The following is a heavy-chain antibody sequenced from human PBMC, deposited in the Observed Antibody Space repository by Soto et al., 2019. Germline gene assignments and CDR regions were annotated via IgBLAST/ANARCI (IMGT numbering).Heavy chain of an antibody. D-gene: IGHD2-2*01. CDR1: GGSISSSSYY. CDR3: ASLPATSDFDY. CDR2: IYYSGST. V-gene: IGHV4-39*01. J-gene: IGHJ4*02. Sequence: SETLSLTCTVSGGSISSSSYYWGWIRQPPGKGLEWIGNIYYSGSTYYNPSLKSRVTISVDTSKNQFSLKLSSVTAADTAVYYCASLPATSDFDYWGQGTLVTVSS.